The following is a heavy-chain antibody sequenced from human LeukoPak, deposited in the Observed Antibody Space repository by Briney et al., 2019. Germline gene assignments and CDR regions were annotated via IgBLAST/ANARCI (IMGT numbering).Heavy chain of an antibody. Sequence: GASVKVSCKASGYTFTGYYMHWVRQAPGQGLEWMGWINPNSGGTNYAQKFQGRVAMTRDTSIGTAYMELSRLRSDDTAVYYCARSLRFLEWLSSNWFDPWGQGTLVTVSS. V-gene: IGHV1-2*02. CDR1: GYTFTGYY. J-gene: IGHJ5*02. CDR3: ARSLRFLEWLSSNWFDP. D-gene: IGHD3-3*01. CDR2: INPNSGGT.